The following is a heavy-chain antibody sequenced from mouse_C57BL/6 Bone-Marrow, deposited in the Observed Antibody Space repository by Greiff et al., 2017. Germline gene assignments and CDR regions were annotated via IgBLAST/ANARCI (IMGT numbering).Heavy chain of an antibody. CDR2: IYPRSGNT. CDR3: ARSKAAQATYFDY. D-gene: IGHD3-2*02. Sequence: VQLQQSGAELARPGASVKLSCKASGYTFTSYGISWVKQRAGQGLEWIGEIYPRSGNTYYNEKFKGKATLTADKSSSTAYMELRSLTSEDSAVYFCARSKAAQATYFDYWGQGTTLTVSS. V-gene: IGHV1-81*01. J-gene: IGHJ2*01. CDR1: GYTFTSYG.